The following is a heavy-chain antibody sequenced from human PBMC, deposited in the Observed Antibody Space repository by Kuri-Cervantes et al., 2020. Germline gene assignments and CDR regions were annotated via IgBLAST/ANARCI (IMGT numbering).Heavy chain of an antibody. CDR1: GFTFSSYW. CDR2: IWYDGSNK. V-gene: IGHV3-33*08. CDR3: ARDGSVAGTLDYYYGMDV. D-gene: IGHD6-19*01. J-gene: IGHJ6*02. Sequence: LSLTCAASGFTFSSYWMSWVRQAPGKGLEWVAVIWYDGSNKYYTDSVKGRFTISRDNSKKTLYLQMNWLRAEDTAVYYCARDGSVAGTLDYYYGMDVWGQGTTVTVSS.